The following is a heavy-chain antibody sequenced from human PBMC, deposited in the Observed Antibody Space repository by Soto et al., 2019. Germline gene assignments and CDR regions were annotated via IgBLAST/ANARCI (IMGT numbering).Heavy chain of an antibody. CDR2: IYYSGST. D-gene: IGHD6-13*01. CDR1: GGSISSYY. Sequence: SETLSLTCTVSGGSISSYYWSWIRQPPGKGLEWIGYIYYSGSTNYNPSLKSRVTISVDTSKNQFSLKLSSVTAADTAVYYCARVLGIAAVGNYYYGMDVWGQGLQVTVSS. CDR3: ARVLGIAAVGNYYYGMDV. J-gene: IGHJ6*02. V-gene: IGHV4-59*01.